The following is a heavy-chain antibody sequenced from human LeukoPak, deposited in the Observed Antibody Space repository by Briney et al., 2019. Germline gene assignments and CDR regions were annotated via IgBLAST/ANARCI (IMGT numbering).Heavy chain of an antibody. V-gene: IGHV3-66*01. CDR3: ARDFRDLTAVTTSDY. J-gene: IGHJ4*02. Sequence: PGGSLRLSCAASGFSVTSNYMSWVRQAPGKGLEWVSLIYNGGNTYYADSAKGRFTISRDNSNNTLYLQMNSLRAEDTAVYYCARDFRDLTAVTTSDYWGQGTLVTVSS. CDR1: GFSVTSNY. D-gene: IGHD4-17*01. CDR2: IYNGGNT.